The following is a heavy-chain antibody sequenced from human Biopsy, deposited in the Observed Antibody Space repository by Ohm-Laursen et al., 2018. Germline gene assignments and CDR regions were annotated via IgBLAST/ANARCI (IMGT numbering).Heavy chain of an antibody. CDR1: GGTFSNYG. J-gene: IGHJ1*01. D-gene: IGHD3-9*01. CDR2: NIPILGTG. V-gene: IGHV1-69*06. Sequence: SVKVSCKAPGGTFSNYGVNWVRQAPGQGLEWLGGNIPILGTGNYAQKFQDRVTVAADTSTSTATMELRSLRSDDTVVYYCATKLTGYFHHWGQGTLVIVSS. CDR3: ATKLTGYFHH.